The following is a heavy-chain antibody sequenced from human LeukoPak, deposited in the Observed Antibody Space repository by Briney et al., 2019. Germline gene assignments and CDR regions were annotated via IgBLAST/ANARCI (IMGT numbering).Heavy chain of an antibody. V-gene: IGHV3-11*01. CDR2: ISSSGSTI. J-gene: IGHJ5*02. CDR1: GFTFSDYY. D-gene: IGHD2-2*01. CDR3: AKSPIRDIVVVPAALNWFDP. Sequence: GGSLRLSCAASGFTFSDYYMSWIRQAPGKGLEWVSYISSSGSTIYYADSVKGRFTISRDNAKNSLYLQMNSLRAEDTAVYYCAKSPIRDIVVVPAALNWFDPWGQGTLVTVSS.